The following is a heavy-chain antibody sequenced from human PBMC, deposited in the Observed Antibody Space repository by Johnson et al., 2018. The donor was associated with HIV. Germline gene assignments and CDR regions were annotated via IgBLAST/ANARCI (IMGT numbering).Heavy chain of an antibody. V-gene: IGHV3-30*18. CDR3: AKVCYSGSYLDVFDI. J-gene: IGHJ3*02. Sequence: VQLVESGGGVVQPGRSLRLSCAASGFIFSSYGMHWVRQAPGKGLEWVAVISYDGTNKYYADSVKGRFTISRDDSKNTLYLQMNSLRAEDTAVYYCAKVCYSGSYLDVFDIGGLGTMVTVSS. CDR1: GFIFSSYG. CDR2: ISYDGTNK. D-gene: IGHD1-26*01.